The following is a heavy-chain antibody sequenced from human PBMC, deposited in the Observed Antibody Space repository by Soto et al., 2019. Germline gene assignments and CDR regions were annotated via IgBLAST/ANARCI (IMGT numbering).Heavy chain of an antibody. Sequence: GGSLRLSCAASGFTFDDYAMHWVRQAPGKGLEWVSGISWNSGSIGYADSVKGRFTISRDNAKNSLYLQMNSLRAEDTALYYCAKGHYDFWSGFPFDYWGQGTLVTVSS. CDR2: ISWNSGSI. CDR3: AKGHYDFWSGFPFDY. J-gene: IGHJ4*02. V-gene: IGHV3-9*01. CDR1: GFTFDDYA. D-gene: IGHD3-3*01.